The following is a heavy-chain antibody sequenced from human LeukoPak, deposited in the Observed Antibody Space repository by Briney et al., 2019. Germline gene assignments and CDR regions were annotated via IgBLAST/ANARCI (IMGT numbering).Heavy chain of an antibody. CDR1: GYTFTGYY. D-gene: IGHD3-9*01. V-gene: IGHV1-2*02. J-gene: IGHJ6*02. Sequence: ASVKVSCKASGYTFTGYYMHWVRQAPGQGLEWMGWINPNSGGTNYAQKFQGRVTMTRDTSISTAYMELRSLASDDTAVYYCARDDYDILTGPHYYYYGMDVWGQGTTVTVSS. CDR2: INPNSGGT. CDR3: ARDDYDILTGPHYYYYGMDV.